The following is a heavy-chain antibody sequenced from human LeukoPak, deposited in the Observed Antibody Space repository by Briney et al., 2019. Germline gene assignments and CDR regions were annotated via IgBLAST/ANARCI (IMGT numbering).Heavy chain of an antibody. J-gene: IGHJ4*02. D-gene: IGHD6-13*01. CDR3: ARAPHSSSWYFDY. V-gene: IGHV3-53*01. CDR2: IYRDTST. CDR1: GFTVSTNY. Sequence: GGSLRLSCAASGFTVSTNYMSWVRQSPGKGLEWVSVIYRDTSTYYADSVKGRFTISRDNSKNTLYLQMNSLRAEDTAVYYCARAPHSSSWYFDYWGQGTLVTVSS.